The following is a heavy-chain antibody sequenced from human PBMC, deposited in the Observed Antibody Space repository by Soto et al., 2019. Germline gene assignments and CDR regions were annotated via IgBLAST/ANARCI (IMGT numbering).Heavy chain of an antibody. Sequence: QVQLVQSGAEVKKPGASVKVSCKASGYIFTNYDINWVRQATGQGLEYLGWINPNSGNTGYVQKFQGRVTMTRNTSINAAYRELTSLRSEDTAVYYCARGIKYGDYPRWFDPWGQGTLVTVSS. CDR2: INPNSGNT. CDR3: ARGIKYGDYPRWFDP. V-gene: IGHV1-8*01. D-gene: IGHD4-17*01. CDR1: GYIFTNYD. J-gene: IGHJ5*02.